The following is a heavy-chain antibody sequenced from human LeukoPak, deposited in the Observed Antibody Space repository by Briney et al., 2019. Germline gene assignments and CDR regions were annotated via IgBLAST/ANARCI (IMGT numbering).Heavy chain of an antibody. J-gene: IGHJ3*02. Sequence: GESLKISCQASGYTFNNYWIAWVRQMPGKGLEWMGIIHPGDSDTKYSPPFQGQVTISADKSANAAYLQWSSLKASDTAMYYCARLSQLWSEVDAFDIWGQGTMVTVSS. CDR2: IHPGDSDT. CDR1: GYTFNNYW. CDR3: ARLSQLWSEVDAFDI. V-gene: IGHV5-51*01. D-gene: IGHD5-18*01.